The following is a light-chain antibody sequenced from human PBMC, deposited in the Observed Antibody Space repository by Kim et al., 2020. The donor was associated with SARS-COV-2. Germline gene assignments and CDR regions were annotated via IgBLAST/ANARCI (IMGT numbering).Light chain of an antibody. Sequence: TWERAPLPCRASQSVRSRYLAWYQQKHGQAPRLLIYGASSRATGIPDRFSGSGSGTDFTLTISRLEPEDFAVYYCQQYGSSPRKTFGGGTKVDIK. V-gene: IGKV3-20*01. CDR1: QSVRSRY. CDR3: QQYGSSPRKT. CDR2: GAS. J-gene: IGKJ4*01.